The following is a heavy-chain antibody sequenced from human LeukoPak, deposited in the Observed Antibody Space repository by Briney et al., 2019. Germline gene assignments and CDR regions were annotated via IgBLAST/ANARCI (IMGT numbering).Heavy chain of an antibody. V-gene: IGHV3-7*01. Sequence: GGSLRLSCAASEFTFSTFWMSWVRQAPGKGLEWVANIKADGSVKHYVDSMEGRFSISRDNARSSLYLQMNSLRAEDTAVYYYVRDSDYQRNSGGRYAHYDALDIWGHGTMVTVSS. J-gene: IGHJ3*02. D-gene: IGHD2-21*01. CDR2: IKADGSVK. CDR1: EFTFSTFW. CDR3: VRDSDYQRNSGGRYAHYDALDI.